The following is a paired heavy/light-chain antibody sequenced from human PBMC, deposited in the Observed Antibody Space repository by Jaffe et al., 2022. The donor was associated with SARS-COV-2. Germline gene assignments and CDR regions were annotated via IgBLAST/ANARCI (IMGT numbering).Light chain of an antibody. CDR2: GAS. V-gene: IGKV3-20*01. J-gene: IGKJ4*01. CDR3: QQYGSSPGLT. Sequence: EIVLTQSPGTLSLSPGERATLSCRASQSVSSSYLAWYQQKPGQAPRLLIYGASSRATGIPDRFSGSGSGTDFTLTISRLEPEDFAVYYCQQYGSSPGLTFGGGTKVEIK. CDR1: QSVSSSY.
Heavy chain of an antibody. V-gene: IGHV4-61*02. CDR3: ATGWAGYCSSTSCSNYYYGMDV. D-gene: IGHD2-2*01. J-gene: IGHJ6*02. CDR1: GGSISSGSYY. Sequence: QVQLQESGPGLVKPSQTLSLTCTVSGGSISSGSYYWSWIRQPAGKGLEWIGRIYTSGSTNYNPSLKSRVTISVDTSKNQFSLKLSSVTAADTAVYYCATGWAGYCSSTSCSNYYYGMDVWGQGTTVTVSS. CDR2: IYTSGST.